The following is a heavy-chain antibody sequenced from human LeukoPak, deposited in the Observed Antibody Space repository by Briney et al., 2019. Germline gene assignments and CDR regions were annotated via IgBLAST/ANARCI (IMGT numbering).Heavy chain of an antibody. CDR1: GFNLTSSW. J-gene: IGHJ4*01. D-gene: IGHD5-18*01. Sequence: GGSLRLSCEASGFNLTSSWMHWVRQAPGKGLEWMADIKPDGSETHYVDSVRGRFTICRENAKNSLYLQMNSLRGEDMAMSDCAGDPNSGYSYSDYSGHGALVSVSS. CDR2: IKPDGSET. V-gene: IGHV3-7*01. CDR3: AGDPNSGYSYSDY.